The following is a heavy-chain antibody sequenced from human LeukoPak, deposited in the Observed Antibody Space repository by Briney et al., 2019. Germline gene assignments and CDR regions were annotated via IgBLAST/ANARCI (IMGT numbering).Heavy chain of an antibody. D-gene: IGHD2-15*01. CDR2: ISRGGDVT. CDR1: GFTFSTYA. V-gene: IGHV3-23*01. J-gene: IGHJ4*02. CDR3: AARPGEVAVPYDY. Sequence: PGASLRLSCAASGFTFSTYAMTWVRQAPGKGLEWVSLISRGGDVTYYADSVKGRFTISRDSSKNTLYLQMHSLRAEDTAVYYCAARPGEVAVPYDYWGQGTLVTVSS.